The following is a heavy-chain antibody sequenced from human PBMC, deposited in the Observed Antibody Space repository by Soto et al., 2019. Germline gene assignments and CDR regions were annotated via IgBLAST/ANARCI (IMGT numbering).Heavy chain of an antibody. CDR1: GGSISSYY. J-gene: IGHJ3*02. Sequence: QVQLQESGPGLVKPSETLSLTCTVSGGSISSYYWSWIRLPPGKGLEWIGYIYYSGSTNYNPSLKSRVTISVDTSKNQFSLKLSSVTAADTAVYYCARPRMGLHLAFDIWGQGTMVTVSS. CDR3: ARPRMGLHLAFDI. CDR2: IYYSGST. D-gene: IGHD3-16*01. V-gene: IGHV4-59*01.